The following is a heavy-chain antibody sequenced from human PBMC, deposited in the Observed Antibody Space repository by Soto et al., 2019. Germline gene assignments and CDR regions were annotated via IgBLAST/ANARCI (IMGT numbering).Heavy chain of an antibody. V-gene: IGHV4-61*01. CDR2: VHSSGIT. Sequence: SETLSLTCTVSGGSVSNDNFYWSWIRQPPGKGLEWIGYVHSSGITNYNPSLKRRVTISVDTSRNQFSLKLSSVTAADTAVYYCARERCSGGSCEYYYGMDVWGQGTTVTVSS. CDR3: ARERCSGGSCEYYYGMDV. J-gene: IGHJ6*02. D-gene: IGHD2-15*01. CDR1: GGSVSNDNFY.